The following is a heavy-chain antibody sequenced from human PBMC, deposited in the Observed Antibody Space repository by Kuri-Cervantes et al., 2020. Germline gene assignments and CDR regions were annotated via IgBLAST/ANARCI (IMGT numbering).Heavy chain of an antibody. V-gene: IGHV1-8*02. CDR1: GGTFSSYA. CDR2: MNPNSGNT. J-gene: IGHJ5*02. D-gene: IGHD3-10*01. CDR3: AIAYYYGSGSYSFDP. Sequence: ASVKVSCKASGGTFSSYAISWVRQAPGQGLEWMGWMNPNSGNTGYAQKFQGRVTMTRNTSISTAYMELSSLRSEDTAVYYCAIAYYYGSGSYSFDPWGQGILVTVSS.